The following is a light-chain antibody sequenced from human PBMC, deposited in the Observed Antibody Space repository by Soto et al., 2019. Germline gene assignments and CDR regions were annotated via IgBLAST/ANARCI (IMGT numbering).Light chain of an antibody. J-gene: IGLJ2*01. CDR2: EVS. CDR3: SSYTSISTDVL. Sequence: QSALTQPASVSGSPGQSITISCTGTSSDIGSSNYVSWYQRHPGKAPKLMIYEVSNRPSGVSNRFSGSKSGNTASLTISGLQAEDEADYSCSSYTSISTDVLFGGGTKVTVL. V-gene: IGLV2-14*01. CDR1: SSDIGSSNY.